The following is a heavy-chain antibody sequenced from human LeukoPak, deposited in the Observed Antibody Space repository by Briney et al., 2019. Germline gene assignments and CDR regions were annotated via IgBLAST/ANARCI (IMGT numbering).Heavy chain of an antibody. J-gene: IGHJ4*02. V-gene: IGHV1-69*13. D-gene: IGHD4-23*01. CDR1: GGTFSSYA. Sequence: SVKVSCKASGGTFSSYAISWVRQAPGQGLEWMGGIIPIFGTANYAQKFQGRVTITADESTSTAYMELSSLRPEDTAVYYCAWHGGSYGGNSEGFDYWGQGTLVTVSS. CDR2: IIPIFGTA. CDR3: AWHGGSYGGNSEGFDY.